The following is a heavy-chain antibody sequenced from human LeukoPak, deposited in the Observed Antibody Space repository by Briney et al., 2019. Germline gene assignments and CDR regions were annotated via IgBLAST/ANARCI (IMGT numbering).Heavy chain of an antibody. Sequence: ASVKVSCKVSGYTLTELSMHWVRQAPGKGLEWMGGFDPEDGETIYAQKFQGRVTMTEDTSTDTAYMELSSLRSEDTAVYYCATDRYYDVLTGYYIPALDIWGQGSMVTVSS. CDR3: ATDRYYDVLTGYYIPALDI. D-gene: IGHD3-9*01. V-gene: IGHV1-24*01. CDR2: FDPEDGET. J-gene: IGHJ3*02. CDR1: GYTLTELS.